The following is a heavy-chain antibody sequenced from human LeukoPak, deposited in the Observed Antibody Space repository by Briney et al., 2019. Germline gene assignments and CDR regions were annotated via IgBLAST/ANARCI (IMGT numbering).Heavy chain of an antibody. V-gene: IGHV1-8*03. J-gene: IGHJ4*02. CDR3: ARVILYDSSAYYYFDY. D-gene: IGHD3-22*01. CDR2: MNPNSGNT. CDR1: GYTFTSYD. Sequence: GASVKVSCKASGYTFTSYDINWVRQATGQGLEWMGWMNPNSGNTGYAQKFQGRVTITRNTSISTAYMELSSLRSEDTAVYYCARVILYDSSAYYYFDYWGQGTLVTVSS.